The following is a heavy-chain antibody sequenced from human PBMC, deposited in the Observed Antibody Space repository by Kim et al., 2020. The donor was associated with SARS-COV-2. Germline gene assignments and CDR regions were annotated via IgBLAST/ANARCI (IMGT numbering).Heavy chain of an antibody. CDR2: ISASGDTT. J-gene: IGHJ4*01. CDR1: GYSFGTYA. CDR3: ARPRGSTWFYFDD. V-gene: IGHV3-23*01. Sequence: GGSLRLSCAASGYSFGTYAISWVRQTAEKGLEWVSGISASGDTTFYADTVRGRFTISRDNYMNTLYLQMNSLRAEDTAVYYCARPRGSTWFYFDDWGRGTLVTVSS. D-gene: IGHD6-13*01.